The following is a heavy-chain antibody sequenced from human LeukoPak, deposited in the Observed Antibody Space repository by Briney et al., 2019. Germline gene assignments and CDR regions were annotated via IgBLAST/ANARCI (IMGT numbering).Heavy chain of an antibody. D-gene: IGHD6-19*01. CDR2: LQYDGSNE. V-gene: IGHV3-30*02. Sequence: GGSLRLSCAASGFTFSSYGMHWVRQAPGKGLEWVAFLQYDGSNEYYADSVKGRFTISRDNSKNTLYLQMNSLRAEDTAVYYCAKFIPGIAVAGTDYWGQGTLVTVSS. J-gene: IGHJ4*02. CDR1: GFTFSSYG. CDR3: AKFIPGIAVAGTDY.